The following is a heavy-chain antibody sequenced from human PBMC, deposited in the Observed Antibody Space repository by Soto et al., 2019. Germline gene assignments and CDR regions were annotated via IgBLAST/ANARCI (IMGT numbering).Heavy chain of an antibody. D-gene: IGHD1-26*01. CDR2: ISAYNGNT. J-gene: IGHJ5*02. Sequence: QVQLVQSGAEVKKPGASVKVSCKASGYTFSSYGMSWVRQAPGQGLEWMGWISAYNGNTNYAQKLKGRVTMTTDTSISTVYMELRSLRSDYTAVYYCARASGSSYWFDPWGQGTLVTVSS. CDR1: GYTFSSYG. V-gene: IGHV1-18*01. CDR3: ARASGSSYWFDP.